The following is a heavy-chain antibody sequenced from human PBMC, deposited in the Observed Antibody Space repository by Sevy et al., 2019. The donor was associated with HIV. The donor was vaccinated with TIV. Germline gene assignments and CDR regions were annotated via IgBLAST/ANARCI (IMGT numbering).Heavy chain of an antibody. D-gene: IGHD1-20*01. CDR3: AKDGYKPSVGDENYYYYYMDV. CDR1: GFTFSSYA. J-gene: IGHJ6*03. CDR2: ISGSGGST. Sequence: GGSLRLSCAASGFTFSSYAMSWDRLAPGKGLEWVSAISGSGGSTYYADSVKGRFTISRDNSKNTLYLQMNSLRAEDTAVYYCAKDGYKPSVGDENYYYYYMDVWGKGTTVTVSS. V-gene: IGHV3-23*01.